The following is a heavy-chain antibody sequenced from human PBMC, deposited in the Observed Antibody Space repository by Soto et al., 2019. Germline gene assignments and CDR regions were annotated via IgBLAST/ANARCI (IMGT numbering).Heavy chain of an antibody. CDR2: ISAYNGNT. CDR3: ASGTNGYQLLFSFDY. CDR1: GYTFTGYG. D-gene: IGHD2-2*01. J-gene: IGHJ4*02. V-gene: IGHV1-18*01. Sequence: GASVKVSCKASGYTFTGYGISWVRQAPGQGLEWMGWISAYNGNTNYAQKLQGRVTMTTDTSTRTAYMELRSLRSDDTAAYYCASGTNGYQLLFSFDYWGQGTLVTVSS.